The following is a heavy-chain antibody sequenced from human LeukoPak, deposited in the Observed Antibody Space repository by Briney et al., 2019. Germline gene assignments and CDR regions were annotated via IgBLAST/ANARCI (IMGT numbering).Heavy chain of an antibody. CDR3: AHRRPGHLTGWDNSYFDN. Sequence: SGPTLVNPTQTLTLTCTFSGFSLYSSGVGVGWIRQPPGKALEWLAIIYWDDDKRYNPSLRSRLTMSKDASKSQVFLVMSNMDPVDTATYYCAHRRPGHLTGWDNSYFDNWGPGTLVTVSS. CDR1: GFSLYSSGVG. CDR2: IYWDDDK. D-gene: IGHD1/OR15-1a*01. J-gene: IGHJ4*02. V-gene: IGHV2-5*02.